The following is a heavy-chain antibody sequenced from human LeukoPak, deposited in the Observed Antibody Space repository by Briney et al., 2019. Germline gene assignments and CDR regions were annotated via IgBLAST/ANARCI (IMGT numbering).Heavy chain of an antibody. V-gene: IGHV4-4*07. Sequence: SETLSLTCTVSGGSISSYYLSWIRQPAGKGLEWIGRIYSRVTTYNPSLKSRVTMSADTSRNHVSLTLNSVTAADTAVYYCARGAGGGSSSDWFDPWGQGTLVTVSP. CDR3: ARGAGGGSSSDWFDP. J-gene: IGHJ5*02. D-gene: IGHD3-16*01. CDR1: GGSISSYY. CDR2: IYSRVT.